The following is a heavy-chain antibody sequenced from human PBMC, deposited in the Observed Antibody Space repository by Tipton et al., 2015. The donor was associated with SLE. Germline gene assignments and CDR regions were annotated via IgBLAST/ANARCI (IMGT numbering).Heavy chain of an antibody. V-gene: IGHV4-59*01. CDR1: GVSISNYY. CDR2: VYKN. J-gene: IGHJ6*02. CDR3: ARGTYYYYDMDV. Sequence: TLSLTCYVTGVSISNYYWTWIRQSPGKGLEWIGNVYKNYNPSLESRVTISVDTSRNLFSLNLSSVTAADTAVYYCARGTYYYYDMDVWGQGTTVTVSS.